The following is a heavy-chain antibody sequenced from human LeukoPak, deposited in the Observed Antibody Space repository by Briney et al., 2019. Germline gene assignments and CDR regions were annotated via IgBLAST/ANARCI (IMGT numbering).Heavy chain of an antibody. CDR3: ARGHGGDGYNPYNHFDY. CDR1: GGTFSSYA. D-gene: IGHD5-24*01. J-gene: IGHJ4*02. Sequence: ASVRVSCKASGGTFSSYAISWVRQAPGQGLEWMGGIIPIFGTANYAQKFQGRVTITTDESTSTAYMELSSLRSEDTAVYYCARGHGGDGYNPYNHFDYWGQGTLVTVSS. V-gene: IGHV1-69*05. CDR2: IIPIFGTA.